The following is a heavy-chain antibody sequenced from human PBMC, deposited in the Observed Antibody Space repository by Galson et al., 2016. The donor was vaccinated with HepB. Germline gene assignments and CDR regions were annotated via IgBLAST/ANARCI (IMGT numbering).Heavy chain of an antibody. Sequence: SVKVSCKASGYTFTSYGISWVRQAPGQGLEWMGWISAYNGNTNYAQKFQGRVTMTTDTSTSTAYMELRSLRSDDTAVYYCARDPYYDFWSGYYSRLSGDGHYGMDVWGQGTTVSVSS. D-gene: IGHD3-3*01. CDR2: ISAYNGNT. CDR3: ARDPYYDFWSGYYSRLSGDGHYGMDV. CDR1: GYTFTSYG. V-gene: IGHV1-18*01. J-gene: IGHJ6*02.